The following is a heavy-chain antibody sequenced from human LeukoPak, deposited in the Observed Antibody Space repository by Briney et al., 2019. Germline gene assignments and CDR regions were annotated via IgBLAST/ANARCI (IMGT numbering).Heavy chain of an antibody. D-gene: IGHD3-10*01. V-gene: IGHV4-39*01. J-gene: IGHJ6*02. CDR3: ARHYYGSGRTGGMDV. CDR2: IYYSAYT. CDR1: GGSISSGGYY. Sequence: SETLSLTCTVSGGSISSGGYYWGWIRQPPGKGLEWIGSIYYSAYTYYTPSLKSRVTISVDTSKNQFSLRLSSVTAADTAVYYCARHYYGSGRTGGMDVWGQGTTVTVSS.